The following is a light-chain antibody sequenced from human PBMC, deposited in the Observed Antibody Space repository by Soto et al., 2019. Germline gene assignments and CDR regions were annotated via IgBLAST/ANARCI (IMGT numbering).Light chain of an antibody. CDR1: QDIAIY. J-gene: IGKJ4*01. V-gene: IGKV1-9*01. CDR3: QQTRSYPST. Sequence: IQLTQSPPSLSASVGDRVTITCRASQDIAIYLAWYQQKSGEAPNLLIHTASTLHGGVPSRFSGSGSGTDFTLTITSLQAEDFATYYCQQTRSYPSTFGGGTKVDIK. CDR2: TAS.